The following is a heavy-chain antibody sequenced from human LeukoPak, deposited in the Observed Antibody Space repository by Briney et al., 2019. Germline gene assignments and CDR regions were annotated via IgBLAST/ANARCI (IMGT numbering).Heavy chain of an antibody. V-gene: IGHV3-7*02. CDR2: INQDGSEK. CDR1: GFAFSASP. D-gene: IGHD6-19*01. CDR3: TRGGGGDGSGWSTTDY. Sequence: PGGSLRLSCAASGFAFSASPMHWVRQPSGKGLEWVANINQDGSEKYDVDSAKGRFTISRDNAKNSLYLQMNSLRVEDTAMYYCTRGGGGDGSGWSTTDYWGQGTLVTISS. J-gene: IGHJ4*02.